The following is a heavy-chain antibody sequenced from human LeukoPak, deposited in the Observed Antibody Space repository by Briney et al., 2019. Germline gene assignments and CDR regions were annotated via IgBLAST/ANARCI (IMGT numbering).Heavy chain of an antibody. J-gene: IGHJ4*02. D-gene: IGHD3-22*01. V-gene: IGHV1-3*01. CDR3: ARGTNYYDSSGYYDLFDY. CDR2: INAGNGNT. CDR1: GGTFSSYA. Sequence: ASVKVSCKASGGTFSSYAISWVRQAPGQRLEWMGWINAGNGNTKYSQKFQGRVTITRDTSASTAYMELSSLRSEDTAVYYCARGTNYYDSSGYYDLFDYWGQGTLVTVSS.